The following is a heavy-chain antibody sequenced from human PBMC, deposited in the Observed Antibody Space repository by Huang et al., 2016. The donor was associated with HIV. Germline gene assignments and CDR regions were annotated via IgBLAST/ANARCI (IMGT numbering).Heavy chain of an antibody. CDR1: GFSILIYY. CDR2: VNPGGGGA. D-gene: IGHD6-13*01. Sequence: QVQLVQSGAEVKKPGASVTISCKASGFSILIYYIHWVRQAPGQGLEWMGIVNPGGGGADYAQKCKGRVTMNRDRCTRTLYMELSRLRSEDTAVYYCAREGITPSGTEVSGFDFWGQGTPVSVSS. J-gene: IGHJ5*01. CDR3: AREGITPSGTEVSGFDF. V-gene: IGHV1-46*03.